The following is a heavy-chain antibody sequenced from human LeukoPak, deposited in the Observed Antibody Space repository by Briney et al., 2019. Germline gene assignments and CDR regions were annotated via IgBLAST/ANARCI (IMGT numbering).Heavy chain of an antibody. V-gene: IGHV3-15*01. D-gene: IGHD5-18*01. CDR3: TIGDRYGADY. CDR1: GFTFSNAW. J-gene: IGHJ4*02. CDR2: IKSKTDGGTT. Sequence: GGSLRLSCAASGFTFSNAWMSWVRQAPGKGLEWVGRIKSKTDGGTTDYAAPVKGRFTISRDDSKNTLYVQMNSLKIEDTAVYYCTIGDRYGADYWGQGTMVTVSS.